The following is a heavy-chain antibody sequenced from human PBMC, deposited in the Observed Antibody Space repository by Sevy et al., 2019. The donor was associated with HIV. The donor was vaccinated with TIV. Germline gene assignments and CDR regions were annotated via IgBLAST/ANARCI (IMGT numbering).Heavy chain of an antibody. CDR3: TTDSKNRGFSALLDY. Sequence: GGYLRLSCAASGFTFSNAWMSWVRQAPGKGLEWVGRIKSKTDGGTTDYTAPVKGRFTISREDSKNTLYLEMNSLKTAETAYYYCTTDSKNRGFSALLDYWGQGTLVTVSS. J-gene: IGHJ4*02. D-gene: IGHD3-10*01. V-gene: IGHV3-15*01. CDR1: GFTFSNAW. CDR2: IKSKTDGGTT.